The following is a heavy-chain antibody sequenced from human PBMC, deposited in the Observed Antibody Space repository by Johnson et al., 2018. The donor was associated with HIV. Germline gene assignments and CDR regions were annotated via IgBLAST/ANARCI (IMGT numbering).Heavy chain of an antibody. CDR3: ARDPPSYGSGSYFRAFDI. V-gene: IGHV3-66*01. J-gene: IGHJ3*02. D-gene: IGHD3-10*01. CDR1: GFTVSSNY. Sequence: VQLVESGGGLVQPGGSLRLSCAASGFTVSSNYMSWVRQAPGKGLEWVSVIYSGGSTYYADSVKGRFTISRDNYKNTLYLQMNSLRAEDTAVYYCARDPPSYGSGSYFRAFDIWGQGTMVTVSS. CDR2: IYSGGST.